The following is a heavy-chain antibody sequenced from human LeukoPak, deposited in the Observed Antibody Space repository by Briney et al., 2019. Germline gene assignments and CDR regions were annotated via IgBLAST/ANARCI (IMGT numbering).Heavy chain of an antibody. CDR2: ISNSGSMI. Sequence: GGSLRLSCAVSGLTFSSYNMNWVRQAPGKGLEWVSYISNSGSMIYYADSVKGRFTLSRDNAKNSLYLQMNSLRDEDTAVYYCARGIDYWGQGTLVTVSS. J-gene: IGHJ4*02. CDR3: ARGIDY. CDR1: GLTFSSYN. V-gene: IGHV3-48*02.